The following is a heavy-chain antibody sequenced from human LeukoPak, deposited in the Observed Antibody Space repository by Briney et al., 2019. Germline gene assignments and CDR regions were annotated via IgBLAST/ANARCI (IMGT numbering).Heavy chain of an antibody. D-gene: IGHD1-7*01. CDR3: ARDPPAGTSPY. CDR2: IYHSGST. V-gene: IGHV4-38-2*02. Sequence: SETLSLTCTVSGYSISSGYYWDWIRQPSGKGLEWIGAIYHSGSTYYNPSLRSRVTISVDTSKNQFSLKLTSLTAADTAVYYCARDPPAGTSPYWGQGTLVTVSS. CDR1: GYSISSGYY. J-gene: IGHJ4*02.